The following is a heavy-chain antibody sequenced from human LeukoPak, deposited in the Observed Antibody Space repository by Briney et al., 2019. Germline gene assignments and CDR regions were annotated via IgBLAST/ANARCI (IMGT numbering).Heavy chain of an antibody. Sequence: SETLSLTCTVSGGSISSYYWSWIRQPPGKGLEWIGYIYYSGSTNYNPSLKSRVTISVDTSKNQFSLKLTSVTAADTAVYYCARQRNYVSGAEYFEHWGQGTLVTVSS. V-gene: IGHV4-59*08. CDR3: ARQRNYVSGAEYFEH. CDR1: GGSISSYY. CDR2: IYYSGST. D-gene: IGHD3-16*01. J-gene: IGHJ1*01.